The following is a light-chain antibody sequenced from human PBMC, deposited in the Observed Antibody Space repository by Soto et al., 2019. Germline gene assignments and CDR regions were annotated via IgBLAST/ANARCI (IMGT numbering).Light chain of an antibody. CDR1: QSFRGL. CDR2: DAY. J-gene: IGKJ5*01. CDR3: QQRHMWPIT. Sequence: EVVLTQSPVTLSLSPGERATLSCRASQSFRGLLAWYQQKLGQAPRLLIYDAYNRATGIPPRFSGSRSGTDFTLTISSLEPEDSAVYYCQQRHMWPITFGQGTRLEIK. V-gene: IGKV3-11*01.